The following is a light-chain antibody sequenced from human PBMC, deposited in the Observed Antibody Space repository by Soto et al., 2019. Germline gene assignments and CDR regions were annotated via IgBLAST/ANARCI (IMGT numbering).Light chain of an antibody. CDR2: DAS. CDR1: LSVTSNY. CDR3: QQYGSSLYT. Sequence: EIVLTQSPDTLSLSPGERATLSCRASLSVTSNYLAWYQQIPGQAPRLLIYDASRRATGIPDRFSGSGSGTDFTLTISRLELEDFAVYYCQQYGSSLYTFGQGTKLEIK. V-gene: IGKV3-20*01. J-gene: IGKJ2*01.